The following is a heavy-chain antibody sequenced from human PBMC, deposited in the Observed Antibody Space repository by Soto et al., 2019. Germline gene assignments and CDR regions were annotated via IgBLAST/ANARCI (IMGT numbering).Heavy chain of an antibody. V-gene: IGHV3-21*01. J-gene: IGHJ5*02. D-gene: IGHD3-22*01. CDR2: ISSSSSYI. CDR1: GFTFSSYS. CDR3: ARDPRYSYDSSGYRRPPLGYTWFDP. Sequence: PGGSLRLSCAASGFTFSSYSMNWVRQAPGKGLAWVSSISSSSSYIYYADSVKGRFTISRDNAKNSLYLQMNSLRAEDTAVYYCARDPRYSYDSSGYRRPPLGYTWFDPCGQGTLVTVSS.